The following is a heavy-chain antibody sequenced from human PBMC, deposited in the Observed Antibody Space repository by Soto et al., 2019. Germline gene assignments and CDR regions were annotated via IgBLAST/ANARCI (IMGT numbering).Heavy chain of an antibody. CDR3: VRGTIAAAGTDY. D-gene: IGHD6-13*01. Sequence: GGSLRLSCAASGFTFNSYWMHWVRQAPGKGLVWVSLINDDGSFTNYADSVKGRFTISRDNAKNTLYLQMDSLRVEDTAVYYCVRGTIAAAGTDYWGQGTLVTVSS. J-gene: IGHJ4*02. CDR2: INDDGSFT. V-gene: IGHV3-74*01. CDR1: GFTFNSYW.